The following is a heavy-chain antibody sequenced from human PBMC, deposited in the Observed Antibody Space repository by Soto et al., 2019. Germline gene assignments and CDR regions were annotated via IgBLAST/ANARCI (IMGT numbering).Heavy chain of an antibody. CDR2: ISYDGSNK. CDR3: AKDSLTDGGYSRGYYYYFDY. J-gene: IGHJ4*02. D-gene: IGHD3-22*01. Sequence: QVQLVESGGGVVQPGRSLRLSCAASGFTFSSYGMHWVRQAPGKGLERVAVISYDGSNKYYADSVKGRFTISRDNSKKALYLQMNSLRAEDTVVYYCAKDSLTDGGYSRGYYYYFDYWGQGTLVTVSS. V-gene: IGHV3-30*18. CDR1: GFTFSSYG.